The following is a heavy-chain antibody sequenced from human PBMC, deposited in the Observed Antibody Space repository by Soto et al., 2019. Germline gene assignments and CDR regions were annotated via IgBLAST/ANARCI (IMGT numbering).Heavy chain of an antibody. J-gene: IGHJ6*02. CDR2: IYESGIT. Sequence: TLSLTCAVACGSIISGHWWTCVRQSQGKGLEWVGEIYESGITNYNPSLNGRRSISMDQSKNQFSPKLTSVTAADTALYFCARGFSMSDTSAKDRFYFYYGLNVWGQGTTVTVSS. V-gene: IGHV4-4*01. CDR1: CGSIISGHW. CDR3: ARGFSMSDTSAKDRFYFYYGLNV. D-gene: IGHD3-10*02.